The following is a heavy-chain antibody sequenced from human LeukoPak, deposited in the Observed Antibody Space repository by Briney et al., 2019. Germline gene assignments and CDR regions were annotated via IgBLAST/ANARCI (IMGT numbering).Heavy chain of an antibody. V-gene: IGHV3-74*01. D-gene: IGHD5-24*01. J-gene: IGHJ4*02. Sequence: GGSLRLSCAASGFTFSSYWMHWVRQAPGRGLVWVSRIHRDGSSTIYADSVKGRFTIYRDNAKNTLYLQMNSLRSDDTDVYYCTRGDGYNLVDSWGQGTLVTVSS. CDR2: IHRDGSST. CDR1: GFTFSSYW. CDR3: TRGDGYNLVDS.